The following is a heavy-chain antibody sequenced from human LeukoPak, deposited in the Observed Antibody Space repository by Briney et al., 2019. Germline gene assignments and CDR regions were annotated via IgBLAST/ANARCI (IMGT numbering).Heavy chain of an antibody. CDR1: GDSITSYY. Sequence: SETLSLTCSVSGDSITSYYWSWIRQPPGRGLEWIGYVFHSGVTNYNPSLKSRVTLSLDTSKNQFSLKLKSVTAADTAVYFCATRADWFDPGGQGTLVTVSS. CDR3: ATRADWFDP. J-gene: IGHJ5*02. CDR2: VFHSGVT. V-gene: IGHV4-59*12.